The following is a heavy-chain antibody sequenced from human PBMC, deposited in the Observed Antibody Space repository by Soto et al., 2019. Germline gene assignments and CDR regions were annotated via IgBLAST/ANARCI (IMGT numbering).Heavy chain of an antibody. V-gene: IGHV3-9*01. CDR1: GFTFDDYA. Sequence: PGGSLRLSCAASGFTFDDYAMHWVRQAPGKGLEWVSGISWNSGSIGYADSVKGRFTISRDNAKNSLYLQMNSLRAEDTALYYCAKALTRYCSSTRCYDNAFDIWGRGKMVTVSS. J-gene: IGHJ3*02. CDR2: ISWNSGSI. CDR3: AKALTRYCSSTRCYDNAFDI. D-gene: IGHD2-2*01.